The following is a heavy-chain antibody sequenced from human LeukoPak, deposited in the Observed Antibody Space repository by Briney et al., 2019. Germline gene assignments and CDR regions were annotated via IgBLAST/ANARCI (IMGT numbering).Heavy chain of an antibody. CDR1: GFTFSIYT. J-gene: IGHJ4*02. V-gene: IGHV3-21*01. CDR2: ITSSSSSI. CDR3: ARGRPHGNDY. Sequence: PGGSLRLSCVASGFTFSIYTMSWVRQAPGKGLEWVSSITSSSSSIYSADSVKGRLTISRDNAKNTLYLQMNSLRVEDTAVYYCARGRPHGNDYWGQGTLVTVSS. D-gene: IGHD4-23*01.